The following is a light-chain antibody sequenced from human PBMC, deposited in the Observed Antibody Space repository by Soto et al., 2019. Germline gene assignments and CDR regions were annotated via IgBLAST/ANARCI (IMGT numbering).Light chain of an antibody. V-gene: IGLV2-8*01. CDR2: EVY. CDR3: TSFARSKDPRVV. CDR1: STDIGGYNY. J-gene: IGLJ2*01. Sequence: QSALTQPHSASGSPGQSVTISCTGTSTDIGGYNYVSWYQQQPGKAPTLLIYEVYKRPSGVPDRFSGSKSGNTASLTVSGLQGDDEADYYCTSFARSKDPRVVFGGGTKLTVL.